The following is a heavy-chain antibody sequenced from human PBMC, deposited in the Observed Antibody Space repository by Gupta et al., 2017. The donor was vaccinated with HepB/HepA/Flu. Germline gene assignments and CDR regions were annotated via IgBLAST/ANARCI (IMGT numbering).Heavy chain of an antibody. J-gene: IGHJ4*02. Sequence: EVQVLESGGGLVQPGGSLRLSCAASGFPFSHYAMNWVRQAPGKGLEWVSIISAGADATYYADSVKGRFTISRDNSKNTLYLQLNSLRADDTALYYCAKSNQVGITTAFDYWGQGTLVTVSS. CDR1: GFPFSHYA. D-gene: IGHD1-26*01. CDR3: AKSNQVGITTAFDY. CDR2: ISAGADAT. V-gene: IGHV3-23*01.